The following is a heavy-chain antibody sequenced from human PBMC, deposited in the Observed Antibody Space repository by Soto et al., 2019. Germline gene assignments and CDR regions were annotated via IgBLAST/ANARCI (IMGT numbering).Heavy chain of an antibody. CDR1: GDSITSNSYF. CDR2: IYYSGTT. J-gene: IGHJ4*02. D-gene: IGHD2-21*02. V-gene: IGHV4-39*01. Sequence: PSETLSLTCTVSGDSITSNSYFWAWIRQPPGKGLEWIGSIYYSGTTYYNPSLKSRVTISVDRSKNQFSLKLSSVTAADTAVYYCARHLPYCGGDCYSLDYWGQGTLVTVSS. CDR3: ARHLPYCGGDCYSLDY.